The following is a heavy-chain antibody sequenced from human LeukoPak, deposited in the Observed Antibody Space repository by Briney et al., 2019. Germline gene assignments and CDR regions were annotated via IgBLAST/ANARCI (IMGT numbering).Heavy chain of an antibody. CDR1: GFTFSSYA. CDR2: ISGSGGTT. D-gene: IGHD5-24*01. Sequence: GGSLRLSCAASGFTFSSYAMSWVRQAPGKGLEWVSAISGSGGTTYYADSVKGRFTISRDNAKSTLSLQMNSLRAEDTAVYYCARGLEMATIQAWFDPWGQGTLVTVSS. V-gene: IGHV3-23*01. J-gene: IGHJ5*02. CDR3: ARGLEMATIQAWFDP.